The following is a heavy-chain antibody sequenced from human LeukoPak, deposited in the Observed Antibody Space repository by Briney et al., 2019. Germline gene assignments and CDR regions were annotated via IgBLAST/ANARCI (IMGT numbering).Heavy chain of an antibody. CDR3: ARGHYGSGSFVDYYYGMDV. CDR2: IIPIFGTA. Sequence: GASVTVSCKASGGTFSSYAISWVRQAPGQGLEWMGGIIPIFGTANYAQKFQGRVTITADESTSTAYMELSSLRSEDTAVYYCARGHYGSGSFVDYYYGMDVWGQGTTVTVSS. D-gene: IGHD3-10*01. J-gene: IGHJ6*02. V-gene: IGHV1-69*13. CDR1: GGTFSSYA.